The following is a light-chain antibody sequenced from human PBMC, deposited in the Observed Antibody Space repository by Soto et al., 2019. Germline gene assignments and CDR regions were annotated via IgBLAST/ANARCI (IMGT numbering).Light chain of an antibody. Sequence: QSALTQPPSASGSPGQSVTISCTGTSRDVGGYNYVYWYQQHPGKAPKLLIYEVSERPSGVPDRFSGSKSGNTASLTVSGLQAEDEADYYCSSYAGSSTLEVFGTGTKVTVL. CDR2: EVS. J-gene: IGLJ1*01. V-gene: IGLV2-8*01. CDR1: SRDVGGYNY. CDR3: SSYAGSSTLEV.